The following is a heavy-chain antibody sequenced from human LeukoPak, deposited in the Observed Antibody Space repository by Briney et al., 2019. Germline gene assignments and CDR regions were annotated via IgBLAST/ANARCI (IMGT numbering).Heavy chain of an antibody. Sequence: ASVTVSCKASGYTFTSYYMHWVRQAPGQGLEWMGIINPSGGSTSYAQKFQGRVTMTRDTSTSTVYMELSSLRSEDTAVYYCAREGRWGGSGDYTSQGFDYWGQGTLVTVSS. V-gene: IGHV1-46*01. CDR3: AREGRWGGSGDYTSQGFDY. CDR2: INPSGGST. J-gene: IGHJ4*02. CDR1: GYTFTSYY. D-gene: IGHD3-10*01.